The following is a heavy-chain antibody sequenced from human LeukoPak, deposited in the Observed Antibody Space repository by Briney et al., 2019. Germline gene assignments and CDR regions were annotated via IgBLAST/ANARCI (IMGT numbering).Heavy chain of an antibody. D-gene: IGHD4-17*01. CDR2: ISYDGSNK. J-gene: IGHJ4*02. CDR3: ARSYYDYGDFKDDY. Sequence: GGSLRLSCAASGFTFSSYAMHWVRQAPGKGLEWVAVISYDGSNKYYADSVKGRFTISRDNSKTTLYLQMNSLRAEHTAVYYCARSYYDYGDFKDDYWGQGTMVTVSS. CDR1: GFTFSSYA. V-gene: IGHV3-30*04.